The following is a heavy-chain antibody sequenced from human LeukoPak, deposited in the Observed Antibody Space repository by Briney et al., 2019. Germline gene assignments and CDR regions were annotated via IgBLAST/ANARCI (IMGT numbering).Heavy chain of an antibody. CDR2: IYHSGST. V-gene: IGHV4-38-2*02. CDR1: GVSFSDGYY. J-gene: IGHJ4*02. Sequence: SETLSLTCAVSGVSFSDGYYRGWIRQPPGKGLEWIGSIYHSGSTYYNPSLKSRVTISVDTSKNHFSLKLSSVTDAHAAEYTGARERVYVWGSYRPKVDYWGQGTLVTVSS. CDR3: ARERVYVWGSYRPKVDY. D-gene: IGHD3-16*02.